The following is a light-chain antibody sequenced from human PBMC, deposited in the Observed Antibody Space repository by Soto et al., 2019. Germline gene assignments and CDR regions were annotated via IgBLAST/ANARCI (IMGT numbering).Light chain of an antibody. Sequence: NFMLTQSHSVSESPGKTVTISYTRSSGSIASNYVQWYQQRPGSSPTTVIYEDNQRPSGVPDRFSGSIDSSSNSASLTISGLKTEDEADYYCQSYDSSNHVVFGGGTKVTVL. CDR1: SGSIASNY. CDR2: EDN. CDR3: QSYDSSNHVV. V-gene: IGLV6-57*01. J-gene: IGLJ2*01.